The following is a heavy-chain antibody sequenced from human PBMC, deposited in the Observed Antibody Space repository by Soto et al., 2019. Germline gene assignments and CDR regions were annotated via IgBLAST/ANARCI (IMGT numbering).Heavy chain of an antibody. D-gene: IGHD3-22*01. V-gene: IGHV5-10-1*01. CDR2: IDPSDCYT. J-gene: IGHJ4*02. CDR3: ARGREDNSDHHFGHLFDS. Sequence: GESLKISCKGSGYSFTSYWISWVRQMPGKGLEWMGRIDPSDCYTNYSPSFQGHVTISADKSISTAYLQWSSLKASDTAMYYCARGREDNSDHHFGHLFDSWGQGTLVTVSS. CDR1: GYSFTSYW.